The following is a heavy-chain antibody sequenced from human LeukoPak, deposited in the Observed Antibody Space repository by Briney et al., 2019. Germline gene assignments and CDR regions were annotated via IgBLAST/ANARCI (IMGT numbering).Heavy chain of an antibody. Sequence: SETLSLTCTVSGGSISSYYWSWIRQPAGKGLEWIGRISSSGTTNYNPSLKSRVTMSVDTSKNQFSLKLSSVTATDTAVYYWGKGAYGGGGGIQYYFDYWGQGTLVTASS. CDR2: ISSSGTT. J-gene: IGHJ4*02. V-gene: IGHV4-4*07. CDR1: GGSISSYY. CDR3: GKGAYGGGGGIQYYFDY. D-gene: IGHD1-26*01.